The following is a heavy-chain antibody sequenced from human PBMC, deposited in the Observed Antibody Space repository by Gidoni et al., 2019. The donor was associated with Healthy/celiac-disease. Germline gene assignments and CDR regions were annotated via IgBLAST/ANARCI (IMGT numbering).Heavy chain of an antibody. J-gene: IGHJ4*02. Sequence: EVQLVESGGGLVTPGGSLSLSCAASGFPFSNAWMSWVRQAPGKGLEWVGRIKSKTDGGTTDYAAPVKGRFTISRDDSKNTLYLQMNSLKTEDTAVYYCTTDDLSGYCSGGSCPRGWGQGTLVTVSS. CDR2: IKSKTDGGTT. CDR1: GFPFSNAW. D-gene: IGHD2-15*01. CDR3: TTDDLSGYCSGGSCPRG. V-gene: IGHV3-15*01.